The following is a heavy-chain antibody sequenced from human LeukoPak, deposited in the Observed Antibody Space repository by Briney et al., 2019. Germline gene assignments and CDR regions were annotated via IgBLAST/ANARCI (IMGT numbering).Heavy chain of an antibody. Sequence: SSETLSLTCTVSGGSISSYYWSWIRQPPGKGLEWIGYIYYGGFTNYNPSLKSRVTMSVDTSKNQFSLKLSSVTAADTAVYYCARYGDPEVGWFDPWGQGTLVTVSS. D-gene: IGHD4-17*01. CDR1: GGSISSYY. V-gene: IGHV4-59*01. CDR2: IYYGGFT. CDR3: ARYGDPEVGWFDP. J-gene: IGHJ5*02.